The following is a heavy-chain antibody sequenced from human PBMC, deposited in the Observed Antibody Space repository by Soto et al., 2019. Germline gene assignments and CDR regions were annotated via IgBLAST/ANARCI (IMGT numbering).Heavy chain of an antibody. CDR3: ARDLNSGLFDY. CDR1: GFTFSSYS. J-gene: IGHJ4*02. CDR2: ISSSSSTI. V-gene: IGHV3-48*01. D-gene: IGHD2-15*01. Sequence: EVQLVESGGGLVQPGGSLRLSCAASGFTFSSYSMNWVRQAPGKGLEWVSYISSSSSTIYYADSVKGRFTIPRDNAKNSLYLQMNSLRAEDTAVYYCARDLNSGLFDYWGQGTLVTVSS.